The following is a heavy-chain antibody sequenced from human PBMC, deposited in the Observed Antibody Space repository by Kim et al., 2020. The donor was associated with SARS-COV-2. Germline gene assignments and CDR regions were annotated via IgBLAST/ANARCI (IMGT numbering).Heavy chain of an antibody. D-gene: IGHD6-19*01. V-gene: IGHV3-7*04. CDR1: GFSFSSYW. Sequence: GGSLRLSCKASGFSFSSYWMSWVRQAPGKGLEWVANIRQDGSEKYYVDSVKGRFTISRDNTENSLYLQMNSLRDGDTAVYYCARGQQWAPGHFDIWGQGTMVTVSS. CDR3: ARGQQWAPGHFDI. J-gene: IGHJ3*02. CDR2: IRQDGSEK.